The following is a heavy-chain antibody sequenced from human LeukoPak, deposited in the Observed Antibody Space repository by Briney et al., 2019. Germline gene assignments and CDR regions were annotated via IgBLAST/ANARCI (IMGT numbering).Heavy chain of an antibody. V-gene: IGHV1-8*01. D-gene: IGHD6-13*01. CDR3: ARAKYLRKKYSSSWHSIYYFDY. Sequence: ASVKVSCKASGYTFTSYDINWVRQATGQGLEWMGWMNPNSGNTGYAQKFQGRVTMTRNTSISTAYMELSSLRSEDTAVYYCARAKYLRKKYSSSWHSIYYFDYWGQGTLVTVSS. CDR1: GYTFTSYD. CDR2: MNPNSGNT. J-gene: IGHJ4*02.